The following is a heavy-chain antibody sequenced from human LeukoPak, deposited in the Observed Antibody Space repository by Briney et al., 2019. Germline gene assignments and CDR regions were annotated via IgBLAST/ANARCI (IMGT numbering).Heavy chain of an antibody. J-gene: IGHJ4*02. CDR1: GGTFTSYA. CDR3: ARGLSGGDSSGYYFDY. D-gene: IGHD3-22*01. CDR2: IIPILGTA. Sequence: ASVKVSCKASGGTFTSYAISWVRQAPGQGLEWMGGIIPILGTANYAQKFQGRVTITSDESTSTAYMELSRLRCEDTAVYYCARGLSGGDSSGYYFDYWGQGTLVTVSS. V-gene: IGHV1-69*13.